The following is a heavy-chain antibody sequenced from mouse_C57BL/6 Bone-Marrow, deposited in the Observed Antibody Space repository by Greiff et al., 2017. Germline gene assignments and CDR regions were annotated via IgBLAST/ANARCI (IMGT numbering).Heavy chain of an antibody. CDR1: GFTFSDYG. CDR2: ISSGSSTI. J-gene: IGHJ3*01. Sequence: EVMLVESGGGLVKPGGSPKLSCAASGFTFSDYGMHWVRQAPEKGLEWVAYISSGSSTIYYAETVKGRFTISRDNAKNTLFLQMTSLSSEDTAMYYCALPWCAYWGQGTLVTVSA. CDR3: ALPWCAY. V-gene: IGHV5-17*01.